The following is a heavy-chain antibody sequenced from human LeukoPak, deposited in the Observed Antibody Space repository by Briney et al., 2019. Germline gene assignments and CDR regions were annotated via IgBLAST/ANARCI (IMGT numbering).Heavy chain of an antibody. CDR2: IYSGGST. Sequence: PGGSLRLSCAASGFTVSSNYMSWVSQAPGKWLEWVSVIYSGGSTYYADSVKGRFTISRDNSKNTLYLQMNSLRAEDTAVYYCARGVPAGNFDYWGQGTPVTVSS. D-gene: IGHD2-2*01. CDR1: GFTVSSNY. J-gene: IGHJ4*02. CDR3: ARGVPAGNFDY. V-gene: IGHV3-53*01.